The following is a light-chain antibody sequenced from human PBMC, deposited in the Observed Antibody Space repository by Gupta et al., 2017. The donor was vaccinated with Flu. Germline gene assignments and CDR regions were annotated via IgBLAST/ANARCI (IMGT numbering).Light chain of an antibody. CDR2: DDS. CDR1: NIGIKS. CDR3: QVWDSNSDQGV. J-gene: IGLJ2*01. Sequence: SFVLSQPPSVSVAPGKTAAITCGGNNIGIKSVHWYQQKPGQAPVLAVYDDSDRPSGIPERVSGSKSGNTATLTISRVEAGDEADYYCQVWDSNSDQGVFGGRTKLTVL. V-gene: IGLV3-21*03.